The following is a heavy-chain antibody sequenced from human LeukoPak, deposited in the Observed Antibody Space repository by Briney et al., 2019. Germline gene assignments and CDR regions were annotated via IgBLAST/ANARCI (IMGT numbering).Heavy chain of an antibody. CDR2: IIPSGHTT. CDR3: AKDDRWLQFCC. Sequence: SGGCLRLSCVASGFTFSSHGMNWVRQAPGKGLEWVSGIIPSGHTTYYADSVRGRFTISRDNSRNTVYLQMNSLRAEDTAVYYCAKDDRWLQFCCWGQGTLVTVSA. J-gene: IGHJ4*02. V-gene: IGHV3-23*01. CDR1: GFTFSSHG. D-gene: IGHD5-24*01.